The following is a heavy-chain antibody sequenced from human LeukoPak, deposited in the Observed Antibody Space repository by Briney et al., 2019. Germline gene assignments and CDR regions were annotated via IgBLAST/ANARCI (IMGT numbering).Heavy chain of an antibody. Sequence: AEPLSLTCTVSGGSISSSSYFWGWIRQPPGKGLDWIGGIYYSGRTYYNPSLQSRDTISVDTAKNQFALKLSSRTAADTALYYCASPASLCLGGSRPFDYWGQETLVTVSS. CDR3: ASPASLCLGGSRPFDY. J-gene: IGHJ4*02. CDR2: IYYSGRT. V-gene: IGHV4-39*01. CDR1: GGSISSSSYF. D-gene: IGHD3-10*01.